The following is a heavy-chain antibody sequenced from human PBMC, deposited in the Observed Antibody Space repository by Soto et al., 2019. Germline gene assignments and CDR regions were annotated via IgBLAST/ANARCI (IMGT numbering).Heavy chain of an antibody. J-gene: IGHJ4*02. Sequence: QVQLQESGPGLVKPSQTLSLTCTVSGGSISSGGYYWSWIRQHPGKGLEWIGYIYYSGSTYYNPSLKIRVXXXVXXSKNQFSLKLSSVTAADTAVYYCARWPQLEPRFDYWGQGTLVTVSS. D-gene: IGHD1-1*01. V-gene: IGHV4-31*03. CDR1: GGSISSGGYY. CDR2: IYYSGST. CDR3: ARWPQLEPRFDY.